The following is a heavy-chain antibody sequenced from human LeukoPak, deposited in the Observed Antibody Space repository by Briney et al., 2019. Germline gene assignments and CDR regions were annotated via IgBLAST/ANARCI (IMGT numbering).Heavy chain of an antibody. CDR3: ARNHSSGWYGLNY. J-gene: IGHJ4*02. Sequence: ASVKVSCKASGYTFTSYDINWVRQATGQGLEWMGWMNTNSGNTGYAQKFQGRVTMTSNTSISTAYMKLSSLSSEDTAVYYCARNHSSGWYGLNYWGQGTLVTVSS. D-gene: IGHD6-19*01. CDR1: GYTFTSYD. CDR2: MNTNSGNT. V-gene: IGHV1-8*01.